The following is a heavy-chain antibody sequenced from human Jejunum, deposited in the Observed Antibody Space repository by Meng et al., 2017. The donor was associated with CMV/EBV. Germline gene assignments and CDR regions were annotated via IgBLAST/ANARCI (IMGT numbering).Heavy chain of an antibody. D-gene: IGHD3-10*01. CDR1: GGSISSSGYY. V-gene: IGHV4-39*01. J-gene: IGHJ4*02. Sequence: CTVSGGSISSSGYYWGWIRQHPGKGLEWIGNMYYSGRTYYNPSLQSRVTISLDTSKNQFSLKLSSVTAADTAVYYCAGDRGQADYWGQGTLVTVSS. CDR3: AGDRGQADY. CDR2: MYYSGRT.